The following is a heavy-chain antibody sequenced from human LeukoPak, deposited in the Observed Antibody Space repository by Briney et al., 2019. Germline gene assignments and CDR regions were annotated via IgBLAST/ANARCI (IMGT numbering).Heavy chain of an antibody. CDR2: IKEDGSEK. CDR3: ARGGRPDS. V-gene: IGHV3-7*04. J-gene: IGHJ5*01. D-gene: IGHD1-26*01. CDR1: GFTFRISW. Sequence: GGSLRLSCAASGFTFRISWMSWVRQAPGKGLEWVANIKEDGSEKNYVDSVKGRFTISRDNDNHSLYLHMNSLRVDDTAFYFCARGGRPDSWGQGILVTVSS.